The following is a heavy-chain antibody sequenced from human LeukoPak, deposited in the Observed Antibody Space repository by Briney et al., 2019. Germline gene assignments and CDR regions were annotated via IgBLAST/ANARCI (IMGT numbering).Heavy chain of an antibody. D-gene: IGHD6-13*01. CDR2: IYYSGST. V-gene: IGHV4-61*05. Sequence: PSETLSLTCTVSGGSISSSSYYWGWIRQPPGKGLEWIGYIYYSGSTNYNPSLKSRVTISVDTSKNQFSLKLSSVTAADTAVYYCARAVERGSSWYFVDAFDIWGQGTMVTVSS. J-gene: IGHJ3*02. CDR3: ARAVERGSSWYFVDAFDI. CDR1: GGSISSSSYY.